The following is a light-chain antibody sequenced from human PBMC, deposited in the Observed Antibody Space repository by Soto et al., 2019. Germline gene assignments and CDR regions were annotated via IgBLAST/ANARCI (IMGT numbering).Light chain of an antibody. CDR3: QQRTNWSWT. V-gene: IGKV3-11*01. CDR2: DAS. Sequence: EIVLTQSPATLSLSPGERATLSCRASQNVRFYLAWYQQKPGQTPRLLIYDASKRASGIPARFSGSGSGTDFTLTISSLEPEDFAVYYCQQRTNWSWTFGRGTKVEVE. CDR1: QNVRFY. J-gene: IGKJ1*01.